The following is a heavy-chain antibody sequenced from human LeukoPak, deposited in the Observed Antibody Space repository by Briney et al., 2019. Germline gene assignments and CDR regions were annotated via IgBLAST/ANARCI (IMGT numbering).Heavy chain of an antibody. CDR3: ARRSRNIVATMTAHNWFDP. CDR1: GGSISSSSYY. V-gene: IGHV4-39*01. J-gene: IGHJ5*02. Sequence: SETPSLTCTVSGGSISSSSYYWGWIRQPPGKGLEWIGSIYYSGSTYYNPSLKSRVTISVDTSKIQFSLKLSSVTAADTAAYYCARRSRNIVATMTAHNWFDPWGQGTLVTVSS. CDR2: IYYSGST. D-gene: IGHD5-12*01.